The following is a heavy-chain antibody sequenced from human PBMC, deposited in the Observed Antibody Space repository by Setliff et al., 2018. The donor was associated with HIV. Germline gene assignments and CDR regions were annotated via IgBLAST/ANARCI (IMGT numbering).Heavy chain of an antibody. J-gene: IGHJ3*01. D-gene: IGHD2-2*01. Sequence: SETLSLTCTVSGGSVGSSSYYWAWLRQPPGKGLEWIGSIYYTGNTKYNPSLESRVTFSIDTSENQFSLRLASMTAADTAIYYCGRDDSIVLVPAIMRGDGFDFWGQGRMVTVSS. CDR3: GRDDSIVLVPAIMRGDGFDF. V-gene: IGHV4-39*07. CDR1: GGSVGSSSYY. CDR2: IYYTGNT.